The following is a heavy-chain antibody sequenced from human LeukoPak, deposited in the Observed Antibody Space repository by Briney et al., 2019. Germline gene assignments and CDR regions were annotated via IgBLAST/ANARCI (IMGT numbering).Heavy chain of an antibody. Sequence: GGSLRLSCAASGFTFSSYAMSWVRQAPGKGLEWVSAISGSGGSTYYADSVKGRFTISRDNSKNTLYLQMNSLRAEDTAVYYCARSVDQPLPYYYYGMDVWGKGTTVTVSS. CDR3: ARSVDQPLPYYYYGMDV. CDR1: GFTFSSYA. D-gene: IGHD2-2*01. CDR2: ISGSGGST. J-gene: IGHJ6*04. V-gene: IGHV3-23*01.